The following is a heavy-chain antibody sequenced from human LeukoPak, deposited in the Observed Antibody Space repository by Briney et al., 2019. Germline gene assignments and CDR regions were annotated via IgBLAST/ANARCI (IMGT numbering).Heavy chain of an antibody. Sequence: GASVKVSCKASGYTFTGYYMHWVRQAPGQGLEWMGWINPNSGGTNYAQKFQGRVTMTRDTSISTAYMELSRLRSDDTAVYYCARSLRIVGATFDYWGQGILVTVSS. D-gene: IGHD1-26*01. CDR3: ARSLRIVGATFDY. J-gene: IGHJ4*02. V-gene: IGHV1-2*02. CDR1: GYTFTGYY. CDR2: INPNSGGT.